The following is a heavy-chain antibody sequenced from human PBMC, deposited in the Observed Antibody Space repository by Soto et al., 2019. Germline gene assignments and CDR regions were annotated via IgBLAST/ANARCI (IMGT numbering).Heavy chain of an antibody. CDR3: ARGEIVATIRYGVSPGKNAFDI. Sequence: ASVKVSCKASGGTFSSYTISWVRQAPGQGLEWMGRIIPILGIANYAQKFQGRVTITVDKSTGTAYMELSSLRSEDTAVYYCARGEIVATIRYGVSPGKNAFDIWGQGTMVTVSS. J-gene: IGHJ3*02. V-gene: IGHV1-69*02. CDR1: GGTFSSYT. CDR2: IIPILGIA. D-gene: IGHD5-12*01.